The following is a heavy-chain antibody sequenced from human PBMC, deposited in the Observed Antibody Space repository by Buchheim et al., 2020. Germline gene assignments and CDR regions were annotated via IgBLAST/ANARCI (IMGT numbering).Heavy chain of an antibody. J-gene: IGHJ4*02. Sequence: EVQLVESGGGLVKPGGSLRLSCAASGFTFSSYSMNWVRQAPGKGLAWVSFISSSSSYIYYADSVKGRFTISRDNANNSLFLQMNSLRGEDPAVYYWAGAGGATTMGRFDYWGQGTL. D-gene: IGHD1-26*01. CDR3: AGAGGATTMGRFDY. V-gene: IGHV3-21*01. CDR1: GFTFSSYS. CDR2: ISSSSSYI.